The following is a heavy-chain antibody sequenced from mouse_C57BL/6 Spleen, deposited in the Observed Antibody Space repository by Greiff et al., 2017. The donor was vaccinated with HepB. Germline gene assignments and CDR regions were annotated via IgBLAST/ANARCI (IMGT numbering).Heavy chain of an antibody. CDR3: ARGDGYYVAY. CDR2: IDPSDSYT. Sequence: QVQLQQPGAELVMPGASVKLSRKASGYTFTSYWMHWVKQRPGQGLEWIGEIDPSDSYTNYNQKFKGKSTLTVDKSSSTAYMQLSSLTSEDSAVYYCARGDGYYVAYWGQGTLVTVSA. CDR1: GYTFTSYW. V-gene: IGHV1-69*01. J-gene: IGHJ3*01. D-gene: IGHD2-3*01.